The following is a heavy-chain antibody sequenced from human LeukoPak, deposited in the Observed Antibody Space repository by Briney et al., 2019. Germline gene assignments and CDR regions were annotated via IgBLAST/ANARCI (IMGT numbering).Heavy chain of an antibody. V-gene: IGHV3-23*01. CDR1: GFSLRSSE. CDR3: AKDQGYLRSSWYDY. Sequence: AGGSLRLSCAASGFSLRSSEMNWVRQAPGKGLEWVSAISGSGGSTYYADSVKGRFTISRDNSKNTLYLQMNSLRAEDTAVYYCAKDQGYLRSSWYDYWGQGTLVTVSS. CDR2: ISGSGGST. J-gene: IGHJ4*02. D-gene: IGHD6-13*01.